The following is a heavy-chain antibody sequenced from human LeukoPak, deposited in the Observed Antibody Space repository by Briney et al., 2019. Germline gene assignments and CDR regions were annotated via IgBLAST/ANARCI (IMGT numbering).Heavy chain of an antibody. CDR2: IKEDGTKT. CDR3: ARGEAFCDY. CDR1: GCSFSRYW. J-gene: IGHJ4*02. V-gene: IGHV3-7*05. Sequence: GGSLRLSCAASGCSFSRYWMTWVRQAPGKGLEWVANIKEDGTKTYYVDSVKGRFTVSRDNAQNSLYLQMNSLTPEDTAVYFCARGEAFCDYWGQGALVTVSS.